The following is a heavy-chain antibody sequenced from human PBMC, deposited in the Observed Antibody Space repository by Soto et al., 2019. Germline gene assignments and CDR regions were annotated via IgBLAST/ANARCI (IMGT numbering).Heavy chain of an antibody. Sequence: PSETLSLTCAVYGGSFRGYYWSWIRQTPGKGLEWIGEINHSGSTYYNPSLESRVTISVDTPKNQFSLELSSVTAADTAVYSCARHPGYCSGSSCYGYYTMDVWGQGTTVTVSS. J-gene: IGHJ6*02. CDR3: ARHPGYCSGSSCYGYYTMDV. CDR1: GGSFRGYY. D-gene: IGHD2-2*01. V-gene: IGHV4-34*01. CDR2: INHSGST.